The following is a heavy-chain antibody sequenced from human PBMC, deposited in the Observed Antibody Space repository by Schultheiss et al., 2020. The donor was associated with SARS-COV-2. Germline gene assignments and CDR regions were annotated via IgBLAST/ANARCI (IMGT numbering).Heavy chain of an antibody. CDR1: GGSISSSSYY. Sequence: GSLRLSCTVSGGSISSSSYYWGWIRQPPGKGLEWIGSIYYSGSAYYNPSLRSRVTISVDTSKNQFSLKLSSVTAADTAVYYCARVSTTLYSSGWYGGWFDPWGQGTLVTVSS. D-gene: IGHD6-19*01. V-gene: IGHV4-39*07. J-gene: IGHJ5*02. CDR3: ARVSTTLYSSGWYGGWFDP. CDR2: IYYSGSA.